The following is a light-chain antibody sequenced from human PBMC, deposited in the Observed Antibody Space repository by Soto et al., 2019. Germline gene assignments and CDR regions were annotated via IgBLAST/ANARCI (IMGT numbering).Light chain of an antibody. Sequence: QPVLTQPPSVSEAPRQRVTISCSGSGSNIGNHAVNWYQQLPGKAPKLLIYYDNLLPSGVSDRFSGSKSGTSASLAISGLQSEDEADYYCGAWDDSLNGPVFGGGTKVTVL. V-gene: IGLV1-36*01. CDR2: YDN. J-gene: IGLJ2*01. CDR1: GSNIGNHA. CDR3: GAWDDSLNGPV.